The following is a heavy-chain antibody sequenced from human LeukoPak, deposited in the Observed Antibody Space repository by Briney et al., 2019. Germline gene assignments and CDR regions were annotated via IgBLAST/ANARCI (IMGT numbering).Heavy chain of an antibody. V-gene: IGHV4-31*03. J-gene: IGHJ5*02. D-gene: IGHD2-8*01. CDR1: GDSISSGGYY. CDR2: IYYSGST. CDR3: ARDIVHKWFDP. Sequence: ASETLSPTCTVSGDSISSGGYYWSWIRQHPGKGLEWIGYIYYSGSTYYNPSLKSRVTISVDTSKNQFSLKLSSVTAADTAVYYCARDIVHKWFDPWGQGTLVTVSS.